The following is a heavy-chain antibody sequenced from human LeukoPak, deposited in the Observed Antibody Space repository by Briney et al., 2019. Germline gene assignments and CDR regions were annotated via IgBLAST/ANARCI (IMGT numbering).Heavy chain of an antibody. Sequence: ASVKVSCKASGYTFTGYYIHWVRQATGQGLEWMGWINPNSGATTYAQRFPGRVTMTRDTSISTAYMDLRRLRSDDTAVYYCARDYYGSGSYRWYFDLWGRGTLVTVSS. CDR2: INPNSGAT. J-gene: IGHJ2*01. CDR3: ARDYYGSGSYRWYFDL. D-gene: IGHD3-10*01. V-gene: IGHV1-2*02. CDR1: GYTFTGYY.